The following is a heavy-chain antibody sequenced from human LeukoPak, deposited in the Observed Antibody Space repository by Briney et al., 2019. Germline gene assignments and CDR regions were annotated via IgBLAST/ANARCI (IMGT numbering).Heavy chain of an antibody. CDR2: IIPIFGTA. Sequence: SVKVSCKASGGTFSSYAISWVRQAPGQGLEWMGGIIPIFGTANYAQKFQGRVTITADKSTSTAYMELSRLRSEDTAVYYCARIVSSGSDYFDYWGQGNLVTFSS. D-gene: IGHD3-10*01. CDR1: GGTFSSYA. J-gene: IGHJ4*02. V-gene: IGHV1-69*06. CDR3: ARIVSSGSDYFDY.